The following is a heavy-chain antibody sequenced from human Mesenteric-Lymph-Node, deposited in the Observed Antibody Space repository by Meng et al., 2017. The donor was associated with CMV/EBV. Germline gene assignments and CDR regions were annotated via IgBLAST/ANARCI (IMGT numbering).Heavy chain of an antibody. CDR3: ASALGYSSSWYDY. J-gene: IGHJ4*02. V-gene: IGHV4-39*01. D-gene: IGHD6-13*01. Sequence: SAGTISWGRHDRGWIRQPPGRGLAWIGITYYSRNSYYSPSLKSRVSMSVDTSKIQCSRKLSSVTAADTAVYCCASALGYSSSWYDYWGQGTLVTVSS. CDR1: AGTISWGRHD. CDR2: TYYSRNS.